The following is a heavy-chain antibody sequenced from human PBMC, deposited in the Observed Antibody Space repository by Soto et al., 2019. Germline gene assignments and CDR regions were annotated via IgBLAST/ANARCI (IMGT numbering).Heavy chain of an antibody. Sequence: PGGSLRLSCAVSGFTFSISWMSLVRQTPGKGLEWVANINRDGSEKYYVDSVKGRFTISRDNAKNSLYLQMNSLRAEDTAVYYCARELIVGPDAYSQHWDQGTVVAVS. CDR2: INRDGSEK. CDR3: ARELIVGPDAYSQH. J-gene: IGHJ1*01. CDR1: GFTFSISW. V-gene: IGHV3-7*01. D-gene: IGHD1-26*01.